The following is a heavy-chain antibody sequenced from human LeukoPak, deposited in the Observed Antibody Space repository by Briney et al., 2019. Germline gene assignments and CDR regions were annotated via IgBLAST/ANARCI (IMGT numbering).Heavy chain of an antibody. J-gene: IGHJ4*02. CDR3: ARDSESWTVTGPRFDY. D-gene: IGHD6-19*01. CDR2: ISSSSGTI. Sequence: GGSLRLSCAASGFTFSSYSMNWVRQAPGKELEWISYISSSSGTIYYADSVKGRFTISRDNAKNSLYLQMNSLRVEDTAVYYCARDSESWTVTGPRFDYWGQGTLVTVSS. CDR1: GFTFSSYS. V-gene: IGHV3-48*04.